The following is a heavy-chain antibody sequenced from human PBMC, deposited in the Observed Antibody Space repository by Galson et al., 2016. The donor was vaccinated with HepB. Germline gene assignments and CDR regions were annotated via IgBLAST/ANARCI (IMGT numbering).Heavy chain of an antibody. V-gene: IGHV4-30-2*01. J-gene: IGHJ5*02. CDR2: IFPVGTT. CDR3: ARKSDWFAP. CDR1: GGSINSDGYS. Sequence: TLSLTCTVSGGSINSDGYSWSWIRQPPGKGLEWIGNIFPVGTTVYNPSLRSRVTMSLDRSKSQFSRTLTSVTAADTAVYYCARKSDWFAPWGQGTLVTVSS.